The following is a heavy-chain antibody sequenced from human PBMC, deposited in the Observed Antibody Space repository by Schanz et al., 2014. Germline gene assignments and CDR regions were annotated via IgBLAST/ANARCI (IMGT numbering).Heavy chain of an antibody. CDR1: GFTFSGFW. CDR2: IKKDGSEK. V-gene: IGHV3-7*01. J-gene: IGHJ5*02. Sequence: EVQLAESGGGLVQPWGSLRLSCAASGFTFSGFWMTWVRQAPGKGLEWVANIKKDGSEKYYVDSVKGRFTISRDNAKNSLFLQMNSLRPEDTAVYYCARGRVLESWGQGTLGTVSS. D-gene: IGHD1-1*01. CDR3: ARGRVLES.